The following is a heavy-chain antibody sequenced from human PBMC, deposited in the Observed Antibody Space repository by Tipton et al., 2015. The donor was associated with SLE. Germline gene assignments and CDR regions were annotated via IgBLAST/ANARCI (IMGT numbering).Heavy chain of an antibody. CDR1: GGSISSSSYY. Sequence: LRLSCTVSGGSISSSSYYWGWIRQPPGKGLEWIGSIYYSGSTSYNPSLKSRVTISVDTSKNQFSLKLSSVTAADTAVYYCARAGTGDREDAFDIWGQGTMVTVSS. V-gene: IGHV4-39*07. J-gene: IGHJ3*02. CDR3: ARAGTGDREDAFDI. CDR2: IYYSGST. D-gene: IGHD7-27*01.